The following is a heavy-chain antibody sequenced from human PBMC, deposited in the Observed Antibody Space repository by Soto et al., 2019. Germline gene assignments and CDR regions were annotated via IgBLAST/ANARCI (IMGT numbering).Heavy chain of an antibody. D-gene: IGHD3-22*01. CDR3: AKDGFGGYYPLGYFDY. J-gene: IGHJ4*02. CDR1: GFTFSSYA. Sequence: GGSLRLSCAASGFTFSSYAMSWVRQAPGKGLEWVSAISGSGGSTYYADSVKGRFTISRDNSKNTLYLQMNSLRAEDTAVYYCAKDGFGGYYPLGYFDYWGQGTLVTVSS. V-gene: IGHV3-23*01. CDR2: ISGSGGST.